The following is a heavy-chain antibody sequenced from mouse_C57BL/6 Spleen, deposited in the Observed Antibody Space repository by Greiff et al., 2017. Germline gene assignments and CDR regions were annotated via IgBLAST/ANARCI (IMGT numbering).Heavy chain of an antibody. CDR3: ARDLYYGNYVGYFDV. J-gene: IGHJ1*03. CDR2: IHPNSGST. V-gene: IGHV1-64*01. Sequence: QVQLQQPGAELVKPGASVKLSCKASGYTFTSYWMHWVKQRPGQGLEWIGMIHPNSGSTNYNEKFKSKATLTVDKSSSTAYMQLSSLTSEDSAVXYCARDLYYGNYVGYFDVWGTGTTVTVSS. CDR1: GYTFTSYW. D-gene: IGHD2-1*01.